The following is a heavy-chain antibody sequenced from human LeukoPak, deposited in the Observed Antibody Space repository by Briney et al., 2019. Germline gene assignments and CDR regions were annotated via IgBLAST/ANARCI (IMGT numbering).Heavy chain of an antibody. V-gene: IGHV4-59*01. D-gene: IGHD4-17*01. CDR1: GGSISDYS. Sequence: PSETLSLTCTVSGGSISDYSWSWIRQPPGKRLEWIGFFYDRGNTNYNPPLKSRVTLSVDPSTNQFSLKLTSATAADTAVYYCARVFLPTAQRSPYFDFWGQGALVIVSS. CDR2: FYDRGNT. CDR3: ARVFLPTAQRSPYFDF. J-gene: IGHJ4*02.